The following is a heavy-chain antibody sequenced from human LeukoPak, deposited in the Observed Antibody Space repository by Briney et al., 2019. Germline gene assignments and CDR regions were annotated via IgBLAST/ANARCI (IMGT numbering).Heavy chain of an antibody. V-gene: IGHV4-34*01. D-gene: IGHD3-9*01. CDR1: GGSYSGYY. CDR3: SGGVLRFFDWLLPYYYDY. Sequence: SETLSPTCAVYGGSYSGYYWSWIRQPPGKGLEWIGEINHSGSTNYNPSLKSRVTISVDTSKNQFSLKLSSVTAADTAVYYCSGGVLRFFDWLLPYYYDYWGQGTLVTVSS. J-gene: IGHJ4*02. CDR2: INHSGST.